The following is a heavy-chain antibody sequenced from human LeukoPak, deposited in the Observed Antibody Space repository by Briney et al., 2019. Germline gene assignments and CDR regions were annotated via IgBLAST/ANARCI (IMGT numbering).Heavy chain of an antibody. J-gene: IGHJ4*02. CDR3: AQYYYDSSGYYSGHDY. V-gene: IGHV1-69*05. Sequence: SVKVSCKASGGTFSSYAISWVRQAPGQGLEWMGRIIPIFGTANYAQKFQGRVTITTDESTSAAYMELSSLRSEDTAVYCCAQYYYDSSGYYSGHDYWGQGTLVTVSS. CDR2: IIPIFGTA. D-gene: IGHD3-22*01. CDR1: GGTFSSYA.